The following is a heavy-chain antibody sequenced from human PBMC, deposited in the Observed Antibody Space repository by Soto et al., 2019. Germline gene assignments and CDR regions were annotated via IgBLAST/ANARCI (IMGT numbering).Heavy chain of an antibody. CDR2: IAYDGSKT. CDR1: GFTFSSNG. CDR3: ARWVGGSMFDNSGKYDS. J-gene: IGHJ5*01. V-gene: IGHV3-30*03. D-gene: IGHD3-22*01. Sequence: QVQLVESGGGVVQPGRSLRLTCAASGFTFSSNGMHWFRQPPGKGLEGVALIAYDGSKTYYGDSVRGRFTISRDNSENTLFLQMNSLRAEDTAVYYCARWVGGSMFDNSGKYDSWGQGTLVTVSS.